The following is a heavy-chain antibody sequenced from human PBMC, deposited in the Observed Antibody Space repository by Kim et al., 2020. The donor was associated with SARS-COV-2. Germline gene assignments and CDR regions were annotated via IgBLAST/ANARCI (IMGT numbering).Heavy chain of an antibody. J-gene: IGHJ6*02. V-gene: IGHV3-66*01. CDR3: ASDTIERGMDV. D-gene: IGHD3-9*01. Sequence: GGSLRLSCAASGLNVSDSDMNWVRHAPGKGLEWVSILYIIGSRYYVDSVRGRFTVARDNIKNTLYLQMNNLRVEDTGVYFCASDTIERGMDVWGRGTTVIVSS. CDR1: GLNVSDSD. CDR2: LYIIGSR.